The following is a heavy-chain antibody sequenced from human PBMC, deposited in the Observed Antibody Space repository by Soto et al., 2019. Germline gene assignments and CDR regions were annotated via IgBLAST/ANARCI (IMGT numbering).Heavy chain of an antibody. Sequence: EVQLLESGGGLVQPGGSLRLSCAPSGFTFSQYAMIWVRQTPGKGLEWVSAIDATGAYTYYTDSVRGRFTLSRDNPTNRLYLQMSSLRAEDTAVYYCAKLAPTSNTWYWGQGTVVTVSS. D-gene: IGHD6-13*01. CDR1: GFTFSQYA. CDR3: AKLAPTSNTWY. J-gene: IGHJ4*02. V-gene: IGHV3-23*01. CDR2: IDATGAYT.